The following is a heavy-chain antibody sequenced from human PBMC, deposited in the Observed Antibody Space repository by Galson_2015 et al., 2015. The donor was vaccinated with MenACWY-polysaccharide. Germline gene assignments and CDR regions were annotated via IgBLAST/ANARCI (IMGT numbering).Heavy chain of an antibody. D-gene: IGHD3-9*01. CDR2: GGTT. V-gene: IGHV3-15*01. CDR3: TTPRYINEQAHY. J-gene: IGHJ4*02. Sequence: GGTTDYAAPVKGRFTISRDDSKNTIFLQMNSLKTEDTAVYYCTTPRYINEQAHYWGQGTLVTVSS.